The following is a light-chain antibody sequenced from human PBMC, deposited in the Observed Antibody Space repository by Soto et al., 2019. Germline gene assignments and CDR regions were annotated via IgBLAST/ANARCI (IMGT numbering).Light chain of an antibody. V-gene: IGLV2-14*03. CDR2: DVT. J-gene: IGLJ2*01. CDR3: SSFASSIPLV. CDR1: SSDVGGYNY. Sequence: QSALTQPASVSGSPGQSITISCTGTSSDVGGYNYVSWYQQHPGKAPKLLICDVTNRPSGVSNRFSGSKSGNTASLTISGLQIEDEADYYCSSFASSIPLVFGGGTKVTVL.